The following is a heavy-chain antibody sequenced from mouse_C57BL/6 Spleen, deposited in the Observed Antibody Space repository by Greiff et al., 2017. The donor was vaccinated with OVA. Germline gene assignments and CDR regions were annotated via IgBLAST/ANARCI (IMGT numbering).Heavy chain of an antibody. J-gene: IGHJ3*01. CDR1: GFNIKDYY. Sequence: EVQLQQPGAELVKPGASVKLSCKASGFNIKDYYMHWVKQRTEQGLEWIGRIDPEDGETKYAPKFQGKATITADPSSNTAYLQLSSLTSEDTAVYYCASGDYGNAWFAYWGQGTLVTVSA. CDR3: ASGDYGNAWFAY. CDR2: IDPEDGET. D-gene: IGHD1-1*01. V-gene: IGHV14-2*01.